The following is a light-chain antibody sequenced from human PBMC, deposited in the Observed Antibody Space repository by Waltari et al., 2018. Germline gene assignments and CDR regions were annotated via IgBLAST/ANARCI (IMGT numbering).Light chain of an antibody. CDR1: NSNIGRNT. CDR2: NTF. CDR3: ATWDDSLNGPV. Sequence: QSVLTQPPSASGTPRQRVTISCSGSNSNIGRNTVNWYQQFPGTAPTLLVYNTFQRPSGVPDRFSGSKSGTSAYLAILGVRPEDEADYYCATWDDSLNGPVFGGGTKLTVL. J-gene: IGLJ2*01. V-gene: IGLV1-44*01.